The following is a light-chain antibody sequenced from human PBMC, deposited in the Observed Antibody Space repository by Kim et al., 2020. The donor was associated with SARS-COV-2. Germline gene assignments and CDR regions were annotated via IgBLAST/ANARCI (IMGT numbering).Light chain of an antibody. CDR1: TSNIENNY. V-gene: IGLV1-51*01. J-gene: IGLJ1*01. CDR2: DND. CDR3: GTWDSSLSVYV. Sequence: KVTISCSGSTSNIENNYVSWYQQLPGSAPNLLIFDNDERPSGIPDRFSGSKSGTSATLGITGLQTGDEADYYCGTWDSSLSVYVFGTGTKVTVL.